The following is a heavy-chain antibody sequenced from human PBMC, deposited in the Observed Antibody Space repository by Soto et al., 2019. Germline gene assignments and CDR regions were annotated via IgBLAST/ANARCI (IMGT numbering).Heavy chain of an antibody. CDR1: GGTFSSYA. CDR3: ARASRYCSGGSCYFLPGIDY. D-gene: IGHD2-15*01. V-gene: IGHV1-69*12. Sequence: QVQLVQSGAEVKKPGSSVKVSCKASGGTFSSYAISWVRQAPGQWLEWMGGIIPIFGTANYAQKLQGRVTITADEAKSTDYMELSSLRSEDTAVYYCARASRYCSGGSCYFLPGIDYWGQGTLVTVSS. J-gene: IGHJ4*02. CDR2: IIPIFGTA.